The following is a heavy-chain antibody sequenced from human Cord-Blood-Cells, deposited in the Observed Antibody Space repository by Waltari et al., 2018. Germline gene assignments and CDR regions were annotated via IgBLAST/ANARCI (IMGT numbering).Heavy chain of an antibody. Sequence: QVQLQESGPGLVKPSGTLSLTCALSGGSISSSNWWSWVRQPPGKGLEWIGENYHSGSTNYNPSLKSRVTISVDKSKNQFSLKLSSVTAADTAVYYCARAKDSSSPLYYFDYWGQGTLVTVSS. CDR2: NYHSGST. V-gene: IGHV4-4*02. D-gene: IGHD6-13*01. CDR1: GGSISSSNW. CDR3: ARAKDSSSPLYYFDY. J-gene: IGHJ4*02.